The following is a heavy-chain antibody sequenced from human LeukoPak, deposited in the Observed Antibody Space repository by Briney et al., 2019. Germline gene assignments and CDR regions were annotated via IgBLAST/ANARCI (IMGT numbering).Heavy chain of an antibody. Sequence: GGSLRLSCAASGFTFSNYAMSWVRQAPGKGLEWVSSISSSSSYIYYADSVKGRFTISRDNAKNSLYLQMNSLRAEDTAVYYCARGGSSGSNFDYWGQGTLVTVSS. CDR1: GFTFSNYA. D-gene: IGHD1-26*01. CDR3: ARGGSSGSNFDY. CDR2: ISSSSSYI. J-gene: IGHJ4*02. V-gene: IGHV3-21*01.